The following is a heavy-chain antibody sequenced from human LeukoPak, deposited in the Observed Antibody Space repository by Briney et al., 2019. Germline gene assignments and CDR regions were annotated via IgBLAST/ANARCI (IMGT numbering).Heavy chain of an antibody. CDR2: INPNSGGT. Sequence: ASVKVSCKASGYTFTGYYMHWVRQAPGQGLEWMGWINPNSGGTNYAQKFQGRVTMTRDTSISIAYMELSRLRSDDTAVYYCARGAITYYYDSSEPDAFDIWGQGTMVTVSS. J-gene: IGHJ3*02. V-gene: IGHV1-2*02. D-gene: IGHD3-22*01. CDR1: GYTFTGYY. CDR3: ARGAITYYYDSSEPDAFDI.